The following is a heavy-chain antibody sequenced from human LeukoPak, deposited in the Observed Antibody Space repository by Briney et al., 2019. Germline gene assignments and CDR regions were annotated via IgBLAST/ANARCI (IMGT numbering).Heavy chain of an antibody. D-gene: IGHD4-17*01. CDR2: ISGSGGST. CDR3: ASRGYTVTTPLDY. V-gene: IGHV3-23*01. Sequence: ETLSLTCTVSGGSISSYYWSWVRQAPGKGLEWVSDISGSGGSTYYADSVKGRFTISRDNSKNTLYLQMNRLRAEDTAVYYCASRGYTVTTPLDYWGQGTLVTVSS. CDR1: GGSISSYY. J-gene: IGHJ4*02.